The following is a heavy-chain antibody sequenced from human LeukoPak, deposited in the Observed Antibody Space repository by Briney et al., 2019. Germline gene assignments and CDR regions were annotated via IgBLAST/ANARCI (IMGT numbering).Heavy chain of an antibody. CDR3: ARGGILTAPDY. CDR1: GFTFSTYE. J-gene: IGHJ4*02. V-gene: IGHV3-48*03. CDR2: ITTSGSAI. Sequence: GGSLRLSCAASGFTFSTYEMNWVRQAPGEGLEWVSYITTSGSAISYADSVKGRFTVSRDNAKSSLYLQMNSLRSEDTAVYYCARGGILTAPDYWGQGTLVTVCS. D-gene: IGHD1-14*01.